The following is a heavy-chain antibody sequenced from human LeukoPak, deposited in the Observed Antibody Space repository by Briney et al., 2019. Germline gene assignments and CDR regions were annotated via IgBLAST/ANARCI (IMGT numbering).Heavy chain of an antibody. CDR2: ISAYNGNT. V-gene: IGHV1-18*01. Sequence: ASVKVSCKASGYTFTSYGISWVRQAPGQELEWMGWISAYNGNTNYAQRLQGRVTMTTDTSTSTAYMELRSLRSDDTAVYYCARQTKPTYYYDSSGYNFDYWGQGTLVTVSS. J-gene: IGHJ4*02. CDR1: GYTFTSYG. CDR3: ARQTKPTYYYDSSGYNFDY. D-gene: IGHD3-22*01.